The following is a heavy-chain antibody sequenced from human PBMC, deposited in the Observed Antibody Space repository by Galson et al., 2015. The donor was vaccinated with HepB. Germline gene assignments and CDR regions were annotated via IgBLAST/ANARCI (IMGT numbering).Heavy chain of an antibody. D-gene: IGHD3-10*01. Sequence: SLRLSCAASGFTFSSYWMNWVRQAPGKGLEWVAHINQDGSSKYYVDSVKGRFTISRDNAKDSVYLQLDSLRAEDTAVYYCARRISLVRGIIAKPDYYDGIDVWGQGTTVTVAS. J-gene: IGHJ6*02. V-gene: IGHV3-7*03. CDR1: GFTFSSYW. CDR3: ARRISLVRGIIAKPDYYDGIDV. CDR2: INQDGSSK.